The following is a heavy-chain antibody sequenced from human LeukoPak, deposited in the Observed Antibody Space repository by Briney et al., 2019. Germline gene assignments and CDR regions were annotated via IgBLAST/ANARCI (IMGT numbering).Heavy chain of an antibody. V-gene: IGHV1-46*01. Sequence: ASVKVSCKASGYTFTIYYMHWVRQAPGQGLEWMGIINPSGGSTSYAQKFQGRVTMTRDTSTSTVYMELSSLRSEDTAVYYCASSPQYQNYFDYWGQGTLVTVSS. D-gene: IGHD4-11*01. CDR1: GYTFTIYY. CDR3: ASSPQYQNYFDY. CDR2: INPSGGST. J-gene: IGHJ4*02.